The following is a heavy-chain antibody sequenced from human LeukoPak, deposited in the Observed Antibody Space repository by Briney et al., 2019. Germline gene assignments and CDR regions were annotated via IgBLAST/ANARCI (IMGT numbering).Heavy chain of an antibody. J-gene: IGHJ4*02. CDR3: ARASDSSGYYYNY. Sequence: ASVKVSCKASGYTFNSYYMHWVRQAPGQGLEWMGVINPSGVSTSYAQKFQGRVTMTKDTSTSTAYMELSSLRSEDTAVYYCARASDSSGYYYNYWGQGTLVTVSS. CDR1: GYTFNSYY. D-gene: IGHD3-22*01. CDR2: INPSGVST. V-gene: IGHV1-46*02.